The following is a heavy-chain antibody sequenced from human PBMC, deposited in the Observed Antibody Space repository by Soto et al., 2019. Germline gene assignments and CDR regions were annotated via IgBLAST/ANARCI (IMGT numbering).Heavy chain of an antibody. CDR3: AKGKDYYGSGRTDAFDI. D-gene: IGHD3-10*01. Sequence: QVQLVESGGGVDQPGRSLRLSCAASGFTFSSYGMHWVRQAPGKGLEWVAVISYDGSNKYYADSVKGRFTISRDNSKNTLYLQMNSLRAEDTAVYYCAKGKDYYGSGRTDAFDIWGQGTMVTVSS. V-gene: IGHV3-30*18. CDR1: GFTFSSYG. J-gene: IGHJ3*02. CDR2: ISYDGSNK.